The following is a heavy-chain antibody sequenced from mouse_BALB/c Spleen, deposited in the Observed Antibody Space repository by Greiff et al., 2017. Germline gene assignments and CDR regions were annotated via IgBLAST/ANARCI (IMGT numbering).Heavy chain of an antibody. J-gene: IGHJ3*01. CDR3: ARTWLVAY. Sequence: EVQLQQSGPELMKPGASVKISCKASGYSFTSYYMHWVKQSHGKSLEWIGYIDPFYGGTSYNQKFKGKATLIVDKSSSTAYMHLSSLTSEDSAVYYRARTWLVAYWGQGTLVTVSA. CDR2: IDPFYGGT. CDR1: GYSFTSYY. V-gene: IGHV1S135*01. D-gene: IGHD1-1*02.